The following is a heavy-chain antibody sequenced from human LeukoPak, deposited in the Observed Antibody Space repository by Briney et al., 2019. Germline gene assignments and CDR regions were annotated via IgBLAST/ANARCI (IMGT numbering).Heavy chain of an antibody. CDR3: ARDLCSTTSCFDY. Sequence: PGRSLRLSCVTPGFIFSSYGIHWVRQAPGKGLEWVAWHFASNKYYAESVRGRFTMSRDNSKSTLYLQMDSLRVEDTAVYYCARDLCSTTSCFDYWGQGTLVSVSS. D-gene: IGHD2-2*01. CDR2: HFASNK. CDR1: GFIFSSYG. J-gene: IGHJ4*02. V-gene: IGHV3-33*01.